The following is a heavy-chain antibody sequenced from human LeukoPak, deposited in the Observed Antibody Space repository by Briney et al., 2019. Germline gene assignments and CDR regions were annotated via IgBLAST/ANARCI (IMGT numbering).Heavy chain of an antibody. CDR3: AKDAPGKQWVGAADY. CDR2: ISGSRGST. Sequence: RASLRLSCAASGFTFSSYAMRWVRQAPGKGLEWVSAISGSRGSTYYADSVQGRFTISRDNSKNTLYLQMNSLRADDTAVYYCAKDAPGKQWVGAADYWGEGNLVTVSS. CDR1: GFTFSSYA. V-gene: IGHV3-23*01. J-gene: IGHJ4*02. D-gene: IGHD6-19*01.